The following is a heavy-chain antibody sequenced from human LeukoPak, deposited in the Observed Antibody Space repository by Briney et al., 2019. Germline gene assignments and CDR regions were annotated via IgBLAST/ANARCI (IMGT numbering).Heavy chain of an antibody. J-gene: IGHJ4*02. Sequence: GGSLRLSCAASGFTFDDYAMHWVRQAPGKGLEWVSGISWNSGSIGYADSVKGRFTISRDNAKNSLYLQMNSLRAEDTALYYCAKDRSSGDCSSTSCYAIDYWGQGTLVTVSS. CDR2: ISWNSGSI. CDR3: AKDRSSGDCSSTSCYAIDY. D-gene: IGHD2-2*01. CDR1: GFTFDDYA. V-gene: IGHV3-9*01.